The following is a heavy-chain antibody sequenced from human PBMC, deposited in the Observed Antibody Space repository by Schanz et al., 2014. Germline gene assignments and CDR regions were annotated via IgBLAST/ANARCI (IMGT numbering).Heavy chain of an antibody. D-gene: IGHD4-17*01. CDR2: IWNNGVTK. Sequence: VQLVESGGGVVQPGRSLRLSCSVSGFSLNTYGIHWFRQPAGKGLEWVAVIWNNGVTKYYADSVRGRFTISRDRFQNTLYLRMSSLRAEDTAVYYCARPRFDYGEVDYWGQGTLVTVSS. J-gene: IGHJ4*02. CDR3: ARPRFDYGEVDY. CDR1: GFSLNTYG. V-gene: IGHV3-33*01.